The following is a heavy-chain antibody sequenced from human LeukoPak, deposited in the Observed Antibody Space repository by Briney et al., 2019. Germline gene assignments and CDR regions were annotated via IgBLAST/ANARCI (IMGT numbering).Heavy chain of an antibody. J-gene: IGHJ3*02. Sequence: SVTVSCKASGGTFSSYAISWVRQAPGQGLEWMGGIIPIFGTANYAQKFQGRVTITADESTSTAYMELSSLRSEDTAVYYCATVDGDRVTKAVDAFDIWGQGTMVTVSS. CDR3: ATVDGDRVTKAVDAFDI. CDR1: GGTFSSYA. CDR2: IIPIFGTA. D-gene: IGHD4-17*01. V-gene: IGHV1-69*13.